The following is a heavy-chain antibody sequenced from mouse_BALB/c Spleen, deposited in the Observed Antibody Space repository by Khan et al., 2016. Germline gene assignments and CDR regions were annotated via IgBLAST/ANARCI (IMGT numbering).Heavy chain of an antibody. V-gene: IGHV6-6*02. Sequence: EVQLQESGGGLVQPGGSMKLSCVASGFDFSNYWMNWVRQSPEKGLEWVAELRLKSDDYVTHYAESVKGRFTTSRDDSQSSVYLQMNDLGAGGTGIYYYWMLLWGQGPTLTVCS. CDR3: WMLL. CDR1: GFDFSNYW. J-gene: IGHJ2*01. CDR2: LRLKSDDYVT.